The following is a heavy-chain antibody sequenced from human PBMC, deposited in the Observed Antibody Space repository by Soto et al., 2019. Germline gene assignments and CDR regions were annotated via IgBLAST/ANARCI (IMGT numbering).Heavy chain of an antibody. CDR3: AAESSYDSSGSDY. J-gene: IGHJ4*02. D-gene: IGHD3-22*01. CDR2: IVVGSGNT. Sequence: GASVKVSCKASGFTVTSSAVQWVRPARGQRLEWIGWIVVGSGNTNYAQKFQERVTITRDMSTSTAYVELSSLRSEDTAVYYCAAESSYDSSGSDYWGQGTLVTVSS. V-gene: IGHV1-58*01. CDR1: GFTVTSSA.